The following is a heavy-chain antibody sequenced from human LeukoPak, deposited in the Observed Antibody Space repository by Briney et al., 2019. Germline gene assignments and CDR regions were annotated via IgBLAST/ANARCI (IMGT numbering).Heavy chain of an antibody. V-gene: IGHV1-2*02. J-gene: IGHJ4*02. CDR2: INPNSGGT. CDR1: GYTFTGYY. D-gene: IGHD3-10*01. Sequence: ASVKVSCKASGYTFTGYYMHWVRQAPGQGLEWMGWINPNSGGTNYAQKFQGRVTMTRDTSISTAYMELSRLRSDDTAVYYCARVWGYTVRGVIRFDYWGQGTLVTVSS. CDR3: ARVWGYTVRGVIRFDY.